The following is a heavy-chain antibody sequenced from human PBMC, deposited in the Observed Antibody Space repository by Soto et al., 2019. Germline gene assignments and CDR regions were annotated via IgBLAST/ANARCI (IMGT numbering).Heavy chain of an antibody. Sequence: SQTLSLTCAISGDSVSSNSATWNWIRQSPSRGLEWLGRTYYRSKWYNDYAVSVEGRITINPDTSKNQFSLKLSSVTAADTAVYYCAVNGDYGDGRYMDVWGKGTTVTVSS. CDR1: GDSVSSNSAT. D-gene: IGHD4-17*01. J-gene: IGHJ6*03. V-gene: IGHV6-1*01. CDR3: AVNGDYGDGRYMDV. CDR2: TYYRSKWYN.